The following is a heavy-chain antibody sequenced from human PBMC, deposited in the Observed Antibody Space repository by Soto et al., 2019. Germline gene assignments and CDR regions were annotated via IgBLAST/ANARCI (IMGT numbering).Heavy chain of an antibody. CDR2: ISSNGGST. J-gene: IGHJ3*02. CDR1: GFTFSSYA. CDR3: VKPRSGIVALDAFDI. D-gene: IGHD3-22*01. Sequence: PGGSLRLSCSASGFTFSSYAMHWVRQAPGKGLEYVSAISSNGGSTYYADSVKGRFTISRDNSKNTLYLQMSSLRAEDTAVYYCVKPRSGIVALDAFDIWGQGTMVTVSS. V-gene: IGHV3-64D*08.